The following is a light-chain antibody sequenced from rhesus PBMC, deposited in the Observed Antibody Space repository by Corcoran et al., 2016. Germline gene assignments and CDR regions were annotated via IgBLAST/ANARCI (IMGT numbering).Light chain of an antibody. J-gene: IGKJ1*01. CDR3: QHYYTTPWT. V-gene: IGKV1-25*01. CDR1: QGITND. CDR2: EAS. Sequence: DIQMTQSPSSLSASVGDRVTITCRASQGITNDLAWYQQRPGETPKLLIYEASILQSGIPSRFSGSISGTGFTLTISSLQSEDFATYYCQHYYTTPWTFGPGTKVEIK.